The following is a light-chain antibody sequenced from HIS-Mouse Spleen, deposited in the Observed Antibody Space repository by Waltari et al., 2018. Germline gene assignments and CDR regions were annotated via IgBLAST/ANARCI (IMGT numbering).Light chain of an antibody. CDR2: DVS. CDR3: CSYAGSYWV. J-gene: IGLJ3*02. CDR1: SSDVGCYNY. Sequence: QSALTQPRSVSGSPGQSVTISCTGTSSDVGCYNYVSWYQPHPGKAPKLMIYDVSKRPSGVPDRFSGSKSGNTASLTISGLQAEDEADYYCCSYAGSYWVFGGGTKLTVL. V-gene: IGLV2-11*01.